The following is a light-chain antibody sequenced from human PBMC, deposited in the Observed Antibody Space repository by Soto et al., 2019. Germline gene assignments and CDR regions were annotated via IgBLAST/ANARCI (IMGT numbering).Light chain of an antibody. CDR1: QTISNW. J-gene: IGKJ1*01. CDR2: DAS. CDR3: QQYSTYSWT. Sequence: DIQMTQSPSTLSSSVGDIVTITGRASQTISNWLAWYQVKPGKAPKLLMHDASSLESGVPSRFSGSASGTEFTLTISSLQPDDFATYFCQQYSTYSWTFGQGTKVDI. V-gene: IGKV1-5*01.